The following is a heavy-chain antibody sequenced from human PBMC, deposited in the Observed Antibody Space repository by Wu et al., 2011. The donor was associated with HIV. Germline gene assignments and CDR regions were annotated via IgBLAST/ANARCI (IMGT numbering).Heavy chain of an antibody. Sequence: QVQLVQSGAEVKKPGASVKVSCKASGYTFTGYYIHWVRQAPGQGLEWMGWINPDSGGTNYAQKFQAGHMTRDTSITTAYMELSRLRSDDTAVYYCARGTDSHYY. V-gene: IGHV1-2*02. CDR1: GYTFTGYY. CDR2: INPDSGGT. J-gene: IGHJ6*01. CDR3: ARGTDSHYY. D-gene: IGHD3-22*01.